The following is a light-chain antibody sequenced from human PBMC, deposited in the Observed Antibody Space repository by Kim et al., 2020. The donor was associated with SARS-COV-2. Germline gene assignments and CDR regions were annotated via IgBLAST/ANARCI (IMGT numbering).Light chain of an antibody. Sequence: SSELTQDPAVSVALGQTVRITCQGDSLRNYYINWYQQKPGQAPVLVIYNKKDRPSGIPDRFSGSNSGNTASLTITGTPPEDEADYYCNSWDSSGDHLFGG. CDR3: NSWDSSGDHL. CDR2: NKK. V-gene: IGLV3-19*01. J-gene: IGLJ2*01. CDR1: SLRNYY.